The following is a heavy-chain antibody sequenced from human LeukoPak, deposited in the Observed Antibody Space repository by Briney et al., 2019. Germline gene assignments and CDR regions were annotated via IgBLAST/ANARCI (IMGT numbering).Heavy chain of an antibody. Sequence: PSETLSLTCTVSGGSISSYYWSWIRQPAGKGLEWIGRIYTSGSTNYNPSLKSRATMSVDTSKNQFSLKLSSVTAADTAVYYCARDPQAVAGRRSYYYYYMDVWAKGPRSPSP. D-gene: IGHD6-19*01. V-gene: IGHV4-4*07. CDR1: GGSISSYY. CDR2: IYTSGST. J-gene: IGHJ6*03. CDR3: ARDPQAVAGRRSYYYYYMDV.